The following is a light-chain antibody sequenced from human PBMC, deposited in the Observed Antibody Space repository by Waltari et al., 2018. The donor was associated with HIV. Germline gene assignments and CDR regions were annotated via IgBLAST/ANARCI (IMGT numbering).Light chain of an antibody. V-gene: IGLV1-44*01. CDR2: SSH. Sequence: QSVLTQSPSASGTPGQRVTISCSGSRSNTGSNTLQWYQQLPGAAPKVLIYSSHQRPSGVPDRFSGSKSGTSSSLAISGLQSEDEADYYCAAWDDNLNGWVFGGGTKLTVL. J-gene: IGLJ3*02. CDR1: RSNTGSNT. CDR3: AAWDDNLNGWV.